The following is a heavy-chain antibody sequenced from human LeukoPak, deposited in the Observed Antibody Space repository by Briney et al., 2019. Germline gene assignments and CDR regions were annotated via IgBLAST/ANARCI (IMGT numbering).Heavy chain of an antibody. J-gene: IGHJ5*02. CDR1: GSTFSRYN. CDR2: ISNSGNTI. D-gene: IGHD3-10*01. Sequence: PGGSLRLSCAASGSTFSRYNMNWVRQAPGKGLEWVSYISNSGNTIDYADSVKGRFTISRDNVKNSLYLQMNSLRAEDTAVYYCATKRWMGSGSSWFDPWGQGTLVTVSS. V-gene: IGHV3-48*01. CDR3: ATKRWMGSGSSWFDP.